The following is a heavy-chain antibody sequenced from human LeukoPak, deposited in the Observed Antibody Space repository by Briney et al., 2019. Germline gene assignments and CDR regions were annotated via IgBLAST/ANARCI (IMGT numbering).Heavy chain of an antibody. V-gene: IGHV3-7*05. Sequence: PGGSLRLSCAASGSTFSSFWMSWVRQAPGKGLEWVANINEDGSHKYYVDSVKGRFTISRDNAKNSLYLQMNSLRAEDTAVYYCVREGATFESWGQGTLVTVSS. CDR2: INEDGSHK. J-gene: IGHJ4*02. CDR1: GSTFSSFW. D-gene: IGHD1-26*01. CDR3: VREGATFES.